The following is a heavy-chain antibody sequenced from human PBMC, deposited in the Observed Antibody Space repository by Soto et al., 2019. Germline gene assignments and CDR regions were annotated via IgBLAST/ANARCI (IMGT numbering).Heavy chain of an antibody. Sequence: SVKVSSKSSGGTFSSYAISWVRQAPGQGLEWMGGIIPIFGTANYAQKFQGRVTITADESTSTAYMELSSLRSEDTAVYYCARDRNKDNWFDPWGQGTLVTVSS. V-gene: IGHV1-69*01. CDR3: ARDRNKDNWFDP. CDR1: GGTFSSYA. J-gene: IGHJ5*02. CDR2: IIPIFGTA.